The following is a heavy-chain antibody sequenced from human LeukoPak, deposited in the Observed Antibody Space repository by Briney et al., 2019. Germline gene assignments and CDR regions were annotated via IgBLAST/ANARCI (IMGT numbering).Heavy chain of an antibody. V-gene: IGHV4-59*01. J-gene: IGHJ4*02. CDR1: GFTFSSYA. D-gene: IGHD2-2*02. Sequence: GSLRLSCAASGFTFSSYAMNWVRQPPGKGLEWIGYIYYSGSTNYNPSLKSRVTISVDTSKNQFSLKLSSVTAADTAVYYCARGKYTSDYWGQGTLVTVSS. CDR2: IYYSGST. CDR3: ARGKYTSDY.